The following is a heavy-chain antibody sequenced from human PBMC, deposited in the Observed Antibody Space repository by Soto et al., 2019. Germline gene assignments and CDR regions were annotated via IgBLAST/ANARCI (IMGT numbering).Heavy chain of an antibody. V-gene: IGHV1-3*01. D-gene: IGHD3-10*01. CDR1: GYTFPSYY. Sequence: SSVKVSCKASGYTFPSYYMHWVRQAPGKGLEWMGRINASNGNTRYSQKFQGRVTITRDTSASTAYMELSSLRSEDTAVYYCARDRAPTRSSGSYSHFDYWGQGTLVTVSS. J-gene: IGHJ4*02. CDR3: ARDRAPTRSSGSYSHFDY. CDR2: INASNGNT.